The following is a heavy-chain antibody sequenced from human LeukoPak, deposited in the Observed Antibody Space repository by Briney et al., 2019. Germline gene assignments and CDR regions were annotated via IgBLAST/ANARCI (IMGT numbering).Heavy chain of an antibody. Sequence: GGSLRLSCAASGFTFTSFAMSWVRQAPGKGLEWVSTISRTGVATYYANSVKGRFTISRDNSKNTVYLQMNSLRAEDTAVYYCAKHSHDGSAPYYEVQFDSWGQGTLVTVSS. CDR2: ISRTGVAT. D-gene: IGHD3-22*01. CDR1: GFTFTSFA. CDR3: AKHSHDGSAPYYEVQFDS. J-gene: IGHJ4*02. V-gene: IGHV3-23*01.